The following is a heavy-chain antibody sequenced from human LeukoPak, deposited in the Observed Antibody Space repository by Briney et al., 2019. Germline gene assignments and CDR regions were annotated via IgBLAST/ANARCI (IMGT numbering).Heavy chain of an antibody. CDR2: IYYSGST. Sequence: SETLSLTCTVSGDSINNNYWSWIRQPPGKGLEWIGYIYYSGSTYYNPSLKSRVTISVDTSKNQFSLKLSSMTAADTAVYYCARLVDTATGYFDYWGQGTLVTVSS. V-gene: IGHV4-59*06. J-gene: IGHJ4*02. CDR1: GDSINNNY. D-gene: IGHD5-18*01. CDR3: ARLVDTATGYFDY.